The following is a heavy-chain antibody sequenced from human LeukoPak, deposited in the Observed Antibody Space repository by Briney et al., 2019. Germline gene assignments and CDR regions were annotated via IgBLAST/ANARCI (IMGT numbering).Heavy chain of an antibody. J-gene: IGHJ5*02. CDR2: IYYSGST. CDR3: ARVDTAYYYDSSGYWDWFDP. CDR1: GGSISSYY. V-gene: IGHV4-59*12. Sequence: PSETLSLTCTVSGGSISSYYWSWIRQPPGKGLEWIGYIYYSGSTNYNPSLKSRVTISVDTSKNQFSLKLSSVTAADTAVYYCARVDTAYYYDSSGYWDWFDPWGQGTLVTVSS. D-gene: IGHD3-22*01.